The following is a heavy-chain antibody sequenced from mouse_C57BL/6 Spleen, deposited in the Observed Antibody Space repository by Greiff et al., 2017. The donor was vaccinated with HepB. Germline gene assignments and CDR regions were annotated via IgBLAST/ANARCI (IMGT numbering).Heavy chain of an antibody. Sequence: EVQVVESGGGLVQPGGSLKLSCAASGFTFSSYGMSWVRQTPDKRLELVATINSNGGSTYYPDSVKGRFTISRDNAKNTLYRQMSSLKSEDTAMYYCARMARTINWCQGTTLTVSS. CDR2: INSNGGST. V-gene: IGHV5-6-3*01. CDR3: ARMARTIN. CDR1: GFTFSSYG. J-gene: IGHJ2*01.